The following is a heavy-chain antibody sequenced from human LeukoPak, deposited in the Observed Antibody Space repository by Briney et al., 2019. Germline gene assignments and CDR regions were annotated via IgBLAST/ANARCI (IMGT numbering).Heavy chain of an antibody. Sequence: SETLSLTCTVSGGSISSYYWSWIRQPPGKGLEWIGYIYTSGSTNYNPSLKSRVTISVDTSKNHFSLKLRSVTAADTAVYYCASGQTYYDFWSGYYKGEYYFDYWGQGTLVTVSS. J-gene: IGHJ4*02. D-gene: IGHD3-3*01. CDR1: GGSISSYY. CDR3: ASGQTYYDFWSGYYKGEYYFDY. CDR2: IYTSGST. V-gene: IGHV4-4*09.